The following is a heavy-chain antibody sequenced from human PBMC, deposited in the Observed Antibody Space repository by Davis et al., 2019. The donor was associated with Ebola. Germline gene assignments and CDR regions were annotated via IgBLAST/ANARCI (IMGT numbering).Heavy chain of an antibody. Sequence: SETLSLTCTVSGGSISSGSYYWSWIRQPAGKGLEWIGHIYTSGSTNYNPSLKSRVTISVDTSKKQFSLKLIPVTAADTAVYYCARRPRYGSGSYYKLNGYYFDYWGQGTLVTVSS. V-gene: IGHV4-61*09. CDR3: ARRPRYGSGSYYKLNGYYFDY. CDR1: GGSISSGSYY. D-gene: IGHD3-10*01. CDR2: IYTSGST. J-gene: IGHJ4*02.